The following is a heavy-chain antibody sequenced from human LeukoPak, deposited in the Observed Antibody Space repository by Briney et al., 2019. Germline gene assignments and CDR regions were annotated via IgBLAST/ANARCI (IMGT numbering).Heavy chain of an antibody. CDR1: GFTFSSYA. D-gene: IGHD1-26*01. CDR2: ISYDGSNK. CDR3: ARAGSGSYFDY. Sequence: GGSLRLSCAASGFTFSSYAMHWVRQAPGKGLEWVAVISYDGSNKYYADSVKGRFTISRDNSKNTLYLQMNSLRAEDTAVYYCARAGSGSYFDYWGQGTLVTVSS. J-gene: IGHJ4*02. V-gene: IGHV3-30-3*01.